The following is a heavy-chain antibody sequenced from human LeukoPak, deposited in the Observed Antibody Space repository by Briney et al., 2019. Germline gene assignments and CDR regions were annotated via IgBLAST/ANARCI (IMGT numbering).Heavy chain of an antibody. Sequence: GGSLRLSCVASGFTLSSYSMSWVRQAPGKGLEWVSSISSTSNHMYYADSVKGRFTISRDNAKNSLYLQMNSLRAEDTAVYFCARVAQLGPLTADYWGQGTLVTVSS. J-gene: IGHJ4*02. V-gene: IGHV3-21*01. CDR3: ARVAQLGPLTADY. CDR1: GFTLSSYS. CDR2: ISSTSNHM. D-gene: IGHD6-6*01.